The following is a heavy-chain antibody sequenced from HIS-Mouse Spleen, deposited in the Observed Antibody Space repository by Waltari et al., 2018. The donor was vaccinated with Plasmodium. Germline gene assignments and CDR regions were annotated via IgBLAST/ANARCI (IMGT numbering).Heavy chain of an antibody. CDR3: ASSWYWYFDL. V-gene: IGHV3-7*01. Sequence: EVELVDFGGGLVQPGGSLRLPCGACAFTFSSYWMSWVRQAPGKGMEWVANIKQDGSEKYYVDSVKGRFTISRDNAKNSLYLQMNSLRAEDTAVYYCASSWYWYFDLWGRGTLVTVSS. D-gene: IGHD6-13*01. CDR2: IKQDGSEK. J-gene: IGHJ2*01. CDR1: AFTFSSYW.